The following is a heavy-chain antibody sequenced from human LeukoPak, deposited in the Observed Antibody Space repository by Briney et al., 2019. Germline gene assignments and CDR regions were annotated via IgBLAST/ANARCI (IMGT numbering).Heavy chain of an antibody. Sequence: PGGSLTLSCAASGFTFSGYSMNWVRQAPGKGLEWVSSISSISTYIYYADSVKGRFTISRDNAKNSLYLQMNSLRAEDTAVYYCARLSGNYLSYYFDYWGQGTLVTVSS. CDR3: ARLSGNYLSYYFDY. V-gene: IGHV3-21*01. J-gene: IGHJ4*02. CDR2: ISSISTYI. D-gene: IGHD1-26*01. CDR1: GFTFSGYS.